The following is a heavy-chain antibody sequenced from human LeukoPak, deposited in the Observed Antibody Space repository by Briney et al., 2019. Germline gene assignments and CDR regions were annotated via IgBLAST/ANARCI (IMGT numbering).Heavy chain of an antibody. D-gene: IGHD3-3*01. Sequence: PGGSLRLSCAASGFTFSSYSMNWVRQAPGKGLEWVSSISSSSSYIYYADSVKGRFTISRDNAKNSLYLQMNSLRAEDTAVYYCARTIFGVVIAPFDYWGQGTLVTVSS. CDR3: ARTIFGVVIAPFDY. J-gene: IGHJ4*02. CDR1: GFTFSSYS. CDR2: ISSSSSYI. V-gene: IGHV3-21*01.